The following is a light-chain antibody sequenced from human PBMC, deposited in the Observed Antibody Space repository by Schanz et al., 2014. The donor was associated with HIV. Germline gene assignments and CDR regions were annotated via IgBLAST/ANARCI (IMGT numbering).Light chain of an antibody. CDR3: ATWDDTLNGWV. J-gene: IGLJ3*02. V-gene: IGLV1-44*01. CDR2: NTY. CDR1: NSNLRSNT. Sequence: QSVLTQPPSASGTPGQRVTISCSGSNSNLRSNTVNWYQQLPGTAPKLLIYNTYHRPSGVPDRFSGSESGTSASLAISGLQSEDEADYYCATWDDTLNGWVFGGGTKLTVL.